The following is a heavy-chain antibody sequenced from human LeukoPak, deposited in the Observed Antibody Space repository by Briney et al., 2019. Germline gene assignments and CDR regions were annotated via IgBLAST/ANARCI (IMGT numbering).Heavy chain of an antibody. CDR2: IYTSGST. D-gene: IGHD6-13*01. CDR3: ASTGRTAAGTSWFDP. Sequence: PSETLSLTCTVSGGSISSYYWSWIRQPAGKGLEWIGRIYTSGSTNYNPSLKSRVTMSVDTSKNQFSLKLSSVTAADTAVYYCASTGRTAAGTSWFDPWGQGTLVTVSS. V-gene: IGHV4-4*07. J-gene: IGHJ5*02. CDR1: GGSISSYY.